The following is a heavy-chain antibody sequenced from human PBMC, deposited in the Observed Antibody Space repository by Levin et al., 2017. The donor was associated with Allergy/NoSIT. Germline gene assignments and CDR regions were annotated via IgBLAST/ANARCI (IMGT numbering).Heavy chain of an antibody. J-gene: IGHJ6*02. V-gene: IGHV3-30*18. CDR1: GFTFSSYG. CDR2: ISYDGSNK. CDR3: AKDRVPGFRYSRRYERENGMDV. Sequence: GGSLRLSCAASGFTFSSYGMHWVRQAPGKGLEWVAVISYDGSNKYYADSVKGRFTISRDNSKNTLYLQMNSLRAEDTAVYYCAKDRVPGFRYSRRYERENGMDVWGQGTTVTVSS. D-gene: IGHD6-13*01.